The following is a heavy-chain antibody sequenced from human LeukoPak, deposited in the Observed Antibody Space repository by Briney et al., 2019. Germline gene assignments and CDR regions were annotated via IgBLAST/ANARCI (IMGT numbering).Heavy chain of an antibody. Sequence: GGSLRLSCAASGFTFSSYGMSWVRQAPGKGLEWVSAISGSGGSTYYADSVKGRFTISRDNSKNTLYLQMNSLRAEDTAVYYCARAGSFYWYFDLWGRGTLVTVSS. CDR1: GFTFSSYG. J-gene: IGHJ2*01. V-gene: IGHV3-23*01. CDR3: ARAGSFYWYFDL. CDR2: ISGSGGST. D-gene: IGHD1-14*01.